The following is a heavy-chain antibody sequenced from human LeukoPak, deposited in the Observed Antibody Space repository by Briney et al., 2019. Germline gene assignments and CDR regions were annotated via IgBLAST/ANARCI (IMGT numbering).Heavy chain of an antibody. Sequence: AGGSLRLSCAASGFTFSSYAMHWVRPAPGKGLEWVAVISYDGSNKYYADSVKGRFTISRDNSKNTPYLQMNSLRAEDTAVYYCARVGAGVDYWGQGTLVTVSS. V-gene: IGHV3-30-3*01. D-gene: IGHD1-26*01. CDR1: GFTFSSYA. CDR3: ARVGAGVDY. J-gene: IGHJ4*02. CDR2: ISYDGSNK.